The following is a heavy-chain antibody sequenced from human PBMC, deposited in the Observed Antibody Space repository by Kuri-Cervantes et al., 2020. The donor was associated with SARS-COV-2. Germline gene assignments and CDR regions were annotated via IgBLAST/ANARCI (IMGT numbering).Heavy chain of an antibody. CDR1: GYTFTGYG. CDR3: AVLSGESGPFYYYYGMDV. Sequence: DSVKVSCKVSGYTFTGYGMSWVRQAPGQGLEWMGGISAYNGNTNYAQKLQGRVTMTKDTSTNTAYMELRSLRSDDTAVYYCAVLSGESGPFYYYYGMDVWGQGTMVTVSS. V-gene: IGHV1-18*01. CDR2: ISAYNGNT. J-gene: IGHJ6*02. D-gene: IGHD2-8*01.